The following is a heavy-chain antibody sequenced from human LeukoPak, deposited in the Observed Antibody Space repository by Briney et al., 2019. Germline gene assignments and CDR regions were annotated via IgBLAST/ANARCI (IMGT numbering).Heavy chain of an antibody. V-gene: IGHV2-5*01. D-gene: IGHD3-3*01. CDR2: IYWNDDK. J-gene: IGHJ5*02. CDR1: GFSLSTSGVG. CDR3: ARSDTYYDFWSGYSTGNNWFDP. Sequence: SGPTLVKPTQTLTLTCTFSGFSLSTSGVGVGWIRQPPGKALEWLALIYWNDDKRYSPSLKSRLTITKDTSKNQVVLTMTNMDPVDTATYYCARSDTYYDFWSGYSTGNNWFDPWGQGTLVTVSS.